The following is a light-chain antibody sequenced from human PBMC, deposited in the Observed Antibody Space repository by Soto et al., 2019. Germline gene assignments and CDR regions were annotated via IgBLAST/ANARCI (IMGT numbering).Light chain of an antibody. Sequence: DIQMTQSPSSLSASVGDRVTITCRASQSISSYLNWYQQKPGKAPKLLIYAASSLQSGVPSRFSGSGAGTEFTLPIRSLQPEDLTTSYSQQSYSTLWTFGQGTKVEFK. J-gene: IGKJ1*01. V-gene: IGKV1-39*01. CDR1: QSISSY. CDR2: AAS. CDR3: QQSYSTLWT.